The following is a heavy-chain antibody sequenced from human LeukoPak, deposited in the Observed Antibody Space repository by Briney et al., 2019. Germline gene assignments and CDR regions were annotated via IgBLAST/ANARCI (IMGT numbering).Heavy chain of an antibody. V-gene: IGHV4-39*07. CDR2: IYYSGST. Sequence: SSETLSLTCTVSGGSISSSSYYWGWIRQPPGKGLEWIGSIYYSGSTYYNPSLKSRVTISVDTSKNQFSLKLSSVTAADTAVYYCARVASPTYGDSPDYWGQGTLVTVSS. CDR1: GGSISSSSYY. J-gene: IGHJ4*02. D-gene: IGHD4-17*01. CDR3: ARVASPTYGDSPDY.